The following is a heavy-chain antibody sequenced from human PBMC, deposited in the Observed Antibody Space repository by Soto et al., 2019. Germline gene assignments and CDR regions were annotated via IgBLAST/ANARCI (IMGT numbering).Heavy chain of an antibody. CDR1: GFAFSSYA. Sequence: EVQLLESGGGLVQPGGSLRLSCASSGFAFSSYAMTWVRQGPGRGLEWVSAISGSGDATSYTDSVKGRFTISRDNSKNTLHLQMNSLRAEDTARYYCAKGAFGSGSYDCWGQGTLVTVSS. CDR3: AKGAFGSGSYDC. V-gene: IGHV3-23*01. CDR2: ISGSGDAT. J-gene: IGHJ4*02. D-gene: IGHD3-10*01.